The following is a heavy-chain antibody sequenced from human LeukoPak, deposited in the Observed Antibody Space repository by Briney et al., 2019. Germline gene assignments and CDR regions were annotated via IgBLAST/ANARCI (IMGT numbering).Heavy chain of an antibody. CDR1: GFTFSSYA. D-gene: IGHD6-13*01. CDR3: AREGASIAAAGLHFDY. J-gene: IGHJ4*02. Sequence: PGGSLRLSCAASGFTFSSYAMHWVRQAPGKGLEWVAVISYDGSNKYYADSVKGRFTISRDNSKNTLYLQMNSLRAEDTAVYYCAREGASIAAAGLHFDYWGQGTLVTVSS. CDR2: ISYDGSNK. V-gene: IGHV3-30-3*01.